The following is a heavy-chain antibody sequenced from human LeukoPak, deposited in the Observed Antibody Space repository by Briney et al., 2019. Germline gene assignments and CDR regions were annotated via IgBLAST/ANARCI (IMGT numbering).Heavy chain of an antibody. CDR3: ARGQSRYFDWYLGFFDY. Sequence: RGSPRLSCAASGFTFSSYMNWVRQAPGKGLEWVSSISSTSSYIYYAVSVKGRFTISRDNAKNSLYLQMNSLRADDTAVYYCARGQSRYFDWYLGFFDYCGHRSLVTVSS. D-gene: IGHD3-9*01. V-gene: IGHV3-21*01. J-gene: IGHJ4*01. CDR1: GFTFSSY. CDR2: ISSTSSYI.